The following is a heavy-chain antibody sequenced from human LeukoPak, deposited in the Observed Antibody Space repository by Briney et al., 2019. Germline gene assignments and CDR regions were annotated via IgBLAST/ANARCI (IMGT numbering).Heavy chain of an antibody. CDR3: ARASTEQIAAALRPDAFDL. CDR2: ISHSGST. Sequence: SETLSLTCSVSGVSISDYYWSWVRQTPGKGLECDGYISHSGSTNYNPSLKSRVTISVDTSNNQFSLKLTSVTSADTAVYYCARASTEQIAAALRPDAFDLWGQGTMVTVSS. J-gene: IGHJ3*01. V-gene: IGHV4-59*01. CDR1: GVSISDYY. D-gene: IGHD6-13*01.